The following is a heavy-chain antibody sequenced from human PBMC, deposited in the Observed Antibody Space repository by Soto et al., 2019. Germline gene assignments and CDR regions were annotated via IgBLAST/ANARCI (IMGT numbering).Heavy chain of an antibody. CDR3: GRRRYFDASIEYYYYYMDV. Sequence: SETLSLTCTVSGGSISNYYWSWIRQPPGKGLEWIGYISYSGSTNYNPSLKSRVTISVDTSKNQFSLKLSSVTAADTAVYYCGRRRYFDASIEYYYYYMDVWGKGTTVTVSS. J-gene: IGHJ6*03. CDR1: GGSISNYY. D-gene: IGHD3-9*01. CDR2: ISYSGST. V-gene: IGHV4-59*08.